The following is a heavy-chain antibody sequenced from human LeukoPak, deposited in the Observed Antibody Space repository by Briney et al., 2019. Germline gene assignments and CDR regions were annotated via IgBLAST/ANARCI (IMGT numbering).Heavy chain of an antibody. J-gene: IGHJ4*02. D-gene: IGHD2/OR15-2a*01. V-gene: IGHV1-8*01. CDR1: GYTFTSYD. Sequence: ASVKVSCKASGYTFTSYDINWVRQATGQGLEWMGWMNPNSGNTGYAQKFQGRVTMTRNTSISTAYMELRSLRSEDTAVYYCARGNSRRKLYYFDYWGQGTLVTVSS. CDR3: ARGNSRRKLYYFDY. CDR2: MNPNSGNT.